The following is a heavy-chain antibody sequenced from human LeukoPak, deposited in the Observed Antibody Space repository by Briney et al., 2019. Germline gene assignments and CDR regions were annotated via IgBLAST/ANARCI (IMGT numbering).Heavy chain of an antibody. CDR2: VYHTGTT. J-gene: IGHJ4*02. CDR3: ARGGPWDRVPSPFDT. Sequence: SDTLSLTCTVSDGSMTNYHWNWIRQSPGQGLQWIASVYHTGTTKYNLSFESRVTISIDVSGHHFSLDVTSVTAADTALYFCARGGPWDRVPSPFDTWGQGTLITVSS. V-gene: IGHV4-59*13. CDR1: DGSMTNYH. D-gene: IGHD1-26*01.